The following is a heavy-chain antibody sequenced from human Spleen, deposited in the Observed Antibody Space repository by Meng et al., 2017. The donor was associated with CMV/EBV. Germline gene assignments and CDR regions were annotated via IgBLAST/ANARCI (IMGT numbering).Heavy chain of an antibody. Sequence: GGSLRLSCAASGFTFSSSSMNWVRQAPGKGLEWVSSISSSSNYIYYADSVKGRFTISRDNAKNSLSLQMNSLRAEDTAIYYCVRGTRRGKGDCTSSTCYGFDVDYWGQGTLVTVSS. CDR1: GFTFSSSS. CDR3: VRGTRRGKGDCTSSTCYGFDVDY. D-gene: IGHD2-2*01. CDR2: ISSSSNYI. V-gene: IGHV3-21*01. J-gene: IGHJ4*02.